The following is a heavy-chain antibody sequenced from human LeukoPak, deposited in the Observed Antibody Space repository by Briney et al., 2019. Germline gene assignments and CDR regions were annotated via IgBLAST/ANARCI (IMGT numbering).Heavy chain of an antibody. J-gene: IGHJ4*02. V-gene: IGHV1-2*06. CDR3: ARDYSGSYTH. CDR1: GYTFTDYY. CDR2: IHPNSGDT. Sequence: ASVKVSCKASGYTFTDYYIHWVRQAPGQGLEWMGLIHPNSGDTYYAQKFWSRVNMTRDTSITTAYMELDRLTSDDTAVYYCARDYSGSYTHWAQGTLVTISS. D-gene: IGHD1-26*01.